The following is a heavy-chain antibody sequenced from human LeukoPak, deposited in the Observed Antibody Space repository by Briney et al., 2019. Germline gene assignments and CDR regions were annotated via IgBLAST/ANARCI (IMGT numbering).Heavy chain of an antibody. CDR1: GFTFSTYG. D-gene: IGHD5-24*01. Sequence: PGGSLRLSCAASGFTFSTYGMHCVRQAPGKGLEWVAVISYDGSNKYDADSVRGRFAISRDNSKNTLYLQMNSLRAEDTAVYYCARDRGYSYADYWGQGTLVTVSS. J-gene: IGHJ4*02. CDR3: ARDRGYSYADY. V-gene: IGHV3-30*03. CDR2: ISYDGSNK.